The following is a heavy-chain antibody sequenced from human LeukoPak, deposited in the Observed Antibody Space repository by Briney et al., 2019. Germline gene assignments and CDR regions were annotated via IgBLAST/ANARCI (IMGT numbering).Heavy chain of an antibody. D-gene: IGHD5-18*01. V-gene: IGHV1-2*02. CDR1: GHTFTGYY. CDR3: AREYSFGYDS. Sequence: ASVKVSCKASGHTFTGYYMHWVGQAPGQGLEWMGWINPNSGGTNYAQKFQGRVTMTRDTSISTAYMELSRLRSDDTAVYFCAREYSFGYDSWGQGTLVTVSS. J-gene: IGHJ4*02. CDR2: INPNSGGT.